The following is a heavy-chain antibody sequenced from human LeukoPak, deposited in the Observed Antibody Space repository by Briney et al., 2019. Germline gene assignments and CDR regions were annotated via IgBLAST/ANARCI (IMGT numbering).Heavy chain of an antibody. CDR3: ARFSGSHFDY. V-gene: IGHV1-69*04. Sequence: ASVKVSCKASGGTFSSYAISWVRQAPGQGLEWMGRIIPILGIANYAQKFQGRVTITADTSTSTAYMELRSLRSDDTAVYYCARFSGSHFDYWGQGTLVTVSS. CDR1: GGTFSSYA. J-gene: IGHJ4*02. CDR2: IIPILGIA. D-gene: IGHD5-12*01.